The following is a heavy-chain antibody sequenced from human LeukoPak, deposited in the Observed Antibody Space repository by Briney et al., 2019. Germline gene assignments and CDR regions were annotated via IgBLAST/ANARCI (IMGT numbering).Heavy chain of an antibody. CDR2: MNPNSGNT. D-gene: IGHD5-12*01. J-gene: IGHJ4*02. CDR3: ARGNRGYSGYDFTY. V-gene: IGHV1-8*01. CDR1: GYTFTSYD. Sequence: GASVKVSCKASGYTFTSYDINWVRQAPGQGLEWMGWMNPNSGNTGYAQKFQGRVTMTRNTSISTAYMELSSLRSEDTAVYYCARGNRGYSGYDFTYWGQGTLVTVSS.